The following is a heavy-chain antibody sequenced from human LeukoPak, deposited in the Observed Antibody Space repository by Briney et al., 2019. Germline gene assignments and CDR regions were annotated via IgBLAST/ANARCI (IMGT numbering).Heavy chain of an antibody. CDR1: GFTFSSYS. CDR2: ISSRSSYI. CDR3: ARGSSTHGAYYFDY. J-gene: IGHJ4*02. V-gene: IGHV3-21*01. Sequence: PGGSLRLSCAASGFTFSSYSMNWVRQAPGKGLEWVSSISSRSSYIYYAGSVKGRFTISRDNAKNSLYLQMNSLRAEDTAVYYCARGSSTHGAYYFDYWGQGTLVTVSS. D-gene: IGHD2-2*01.